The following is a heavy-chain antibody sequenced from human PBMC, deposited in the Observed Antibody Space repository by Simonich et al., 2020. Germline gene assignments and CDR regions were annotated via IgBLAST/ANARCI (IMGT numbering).Heavy chain of an antibody. V-gene: IGHV3-9*01. Sequence: EVQLVESGGGLVQPGRSLRLSCAASGFTFDDYAMHWVRQAPGKGLEWVSGISGNRGSIGYADSVKGRFTISRDNAKNSLYLQMNSLRAEDTALYYCAKESGYCSGGSCYYFDYWGQGTLVTVSS. CDR1: GFTFDDYA. CDR2: ISGNRGSI. D-gene: IGHD2-15*01. J-gene: IGHJ4*02. CDR3: AKESGYCSGGSCYYFDY.